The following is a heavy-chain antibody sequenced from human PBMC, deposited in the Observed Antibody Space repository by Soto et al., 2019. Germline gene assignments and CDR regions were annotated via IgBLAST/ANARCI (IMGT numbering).Heavy chain of an antibody. Sequence: GGSLRLSCAASGFTSSNYWMHWVRQVPGKGQVWVSRISGDASSTHYADFAKCRFTISRNNAKNTVYLQMNSLRVEDTAVYYCARRDWSCGYCDFWGQGILVTVSS. J-gene: IGHJ4*02. CDR3: ARRDWSCGYCDF. V-gene: IGHV3-74*01. CDR2: ISGDASST. D-gene: IGHD1-1*01. CDR1: GFTSSNYW.